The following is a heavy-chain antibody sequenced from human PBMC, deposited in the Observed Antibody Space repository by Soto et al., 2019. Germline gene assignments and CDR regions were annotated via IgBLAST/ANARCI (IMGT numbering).Heavy chain of an antibody. CDR3: ARQLPAAGYYYGMDV. J-gene: IGHJ6*02. CDR1: GGTFSSYA. D-gene: IGHD2-2*01. CDR2: IIPIFGTA. Sequence: QVQLVQSGAEVKKPGSSVKVSCKASGGTFSSYAISWVRQAPGQGLEWMGGIIPIFGTANYAQKFQGRVTITADESTITAYIELSSPRSEDTALYYCARQLPAAGYYYGMDVWGQRTTVTVSS. V-gene: IGHV1-69*12.